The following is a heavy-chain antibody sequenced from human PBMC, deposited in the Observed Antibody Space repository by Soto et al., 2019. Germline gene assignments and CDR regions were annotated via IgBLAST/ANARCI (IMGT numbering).Heavy chain of an antibody. CDR3: ARDGVSRDYDFWSGYFGGSYYGMDV. D-gene: IGHD3-3*01. J-gene: IGHJ6*02. CDR1: GGSVSSGSYY. V-gene: IGHV4-61*01. Sequence: SETLSLTCTVSGGSVSSGSYYWSWIRQPPGKGLEWIGYIYYSGSTNYNPSLKSRVTISVDTSKNQFSLKLSSVTAADTAVYYCARDGVSRDYDFWSGYFGGSYYGMDVWGQGTTVTVS. CDR2: IYYSGST.